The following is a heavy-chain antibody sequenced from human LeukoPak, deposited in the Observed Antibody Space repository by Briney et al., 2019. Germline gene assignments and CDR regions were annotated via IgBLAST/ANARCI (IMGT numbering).Heavy chain of an antibody. V-gene: IGHV3-21*01. J-gene: IGHJ4*02. CDR2: ISGSGETT. D-gene: IGHD2-15*01. CDR1: GFIFSTYA. CDR3: ARGYWGIDY. Sequence: GGSLRLSCAASGFIFSTYAMSWFRQAPGKGLEWVASISGSGETTYHADSVKGRFTISRDNAKNSLYLQMNSLRAEDTAVYYCARGYWGIDYWGQGTLVTVSS.